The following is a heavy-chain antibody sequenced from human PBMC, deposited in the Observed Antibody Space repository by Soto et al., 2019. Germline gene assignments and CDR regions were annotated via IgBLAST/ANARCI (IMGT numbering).Heavy chain of an antibody. V-gene: IGHV4-4*09. CDR3: ARTLDYGHMDV. CDR1: GDSVRNQY. J-gene: IGHJ6*03. Sequence: PSETLSLTCTVSGDSVRNQYWSWIRRPPGRGLEWIGYIYRSGSTQYNPSLKSRLTISVDTSKNQFSLKLSSVTAADTAVYYCARTLDYGHMDVWGKGTTVTVSS. CDR2: IYRSGST. D-gene: IGHD3-16*01.